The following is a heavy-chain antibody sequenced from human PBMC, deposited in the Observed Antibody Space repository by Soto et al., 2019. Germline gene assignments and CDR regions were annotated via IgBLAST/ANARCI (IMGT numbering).Heavy chain of an antibody. D-gene: IGHD1-26*01. CDR1: GFTFNSHW. Sequence: GGSLRLSCTASGFTFNSHWMHLVRQAPGKGVVWVSRSYFDGITTNYADSVKGRLTVSRENAKYTVYLHVNTLRDEDTAVYYCARGGAMGVDYWGQGTLVTVSS. CDR2: SYFDGITT. V-gene: IGHV3-74*01. CDR3: ARGGAMGVDY. J-gene: IGHJ4*02.